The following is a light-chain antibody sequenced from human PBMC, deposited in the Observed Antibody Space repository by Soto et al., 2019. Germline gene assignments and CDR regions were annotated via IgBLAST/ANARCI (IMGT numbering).Light chain of an antibody. J-gene: IGLJ3*02. CDR2: SNN. Sequence: QSVLTQPPSASGTPGQRVTISCSGSSCNIGTNYVYWYQQVPGTAPKLLIYSNNQRPSGVPDRFSGSKSGTSASLAIRGLRSEDEADYYCATWDDSLRGRVSGGGTKLTVL. CDR1: SCNIGTNY. CDR3: ATWDDSLRGRV. V-gene: IGLV1-47*02.